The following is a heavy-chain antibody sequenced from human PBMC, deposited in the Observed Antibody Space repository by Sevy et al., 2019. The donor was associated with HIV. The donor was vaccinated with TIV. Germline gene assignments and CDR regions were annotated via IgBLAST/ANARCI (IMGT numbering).Heavy chain of an antibody. J-gene: IGHJ5*02. D-gene: IGHD2-8*01. CDR2: ISSSGSSI. CDR3: TRNGGAFDNGFDP. CDR1: GFTFSSYD. Sequence: GGSLRLSCTAPGFTFSSYDMNWVRQAPGKGLEWVSKISSSGSSIYYADSVKGRFTISRDNAKNSLNLQMNSLRAEDTDVYYCTRNGGAFDNGFDPWGQGTLVTVSS. V-gene: IGHV3-48*03.